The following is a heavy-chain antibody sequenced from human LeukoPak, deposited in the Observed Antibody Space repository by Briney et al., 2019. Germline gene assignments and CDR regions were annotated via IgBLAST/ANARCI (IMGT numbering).Heavy chain of an antibody. CDR1: GFTVTSNY. D-gene: IGHD3-10*02. CDR3: ARVFPPNWFDP. Sequence: GGSLRLSCAASGFTVTSNYMSWVRQAPGKGLEWVSIIYSGGGAYYVDSVKGRFTISRDNSRNTLFLQMNSLRAEDTAMYYCARVFPPNWFDPWGQGTLVTVSS. V-gene: IGHV3-66*01. CDR2: IYSGGGA. J-gene: IGHJ5*02.